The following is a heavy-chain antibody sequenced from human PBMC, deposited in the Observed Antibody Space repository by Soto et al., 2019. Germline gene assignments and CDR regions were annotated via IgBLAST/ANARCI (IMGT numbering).Heavy chain of an antibody. CDR2: INHSGST. J-gene: IGHJ4*02. V-gene: IGHV4-34*01. CDR1: GGSFSGYY. Sequence: SETLSLTCAVYGGSFSGYYWSWIRQPPGKGLEWIGEINHSGSTNYNPPLKSRVTISVDTSKNQFSLKLSSVTAADTAVYYCARRRSGYLAFAGCWGQGTLVTVSS. CDR3: ARRRSGYLAFAGC. D-gene: IGHD3-22*01.